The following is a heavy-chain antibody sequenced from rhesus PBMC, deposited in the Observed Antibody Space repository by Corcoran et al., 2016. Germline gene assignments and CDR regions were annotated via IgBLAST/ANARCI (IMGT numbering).Heavy chain of an antibody. D-gene: IGHD5-12*01. CDR1: GGSISSGYYY. Sequence: QVQLQESGPGLVTPSETLSLTCAVAGGSISSGYYYWSWIRQPPGKGLEWIGYITYSGSTSYNPSLKSRVTISRDTSKNQFSLRLTSVTAADTAVYYCAAHGWIDVPFDYWGQGVLVTVSS. CDR2: ITYSGST. V-gene: IGHV4-122*02. CDR3: AAHGWIDVPFDY. J-gene: IGHJ4*01.